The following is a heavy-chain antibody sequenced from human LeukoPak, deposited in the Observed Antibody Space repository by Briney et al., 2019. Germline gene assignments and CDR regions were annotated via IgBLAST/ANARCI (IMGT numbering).Heavy chain of an antibody. V-gene: IGHV4-34*01. CDR2: VYHSGST. Sequence: PSETLSLTCVVTNVSFSDYFWSWIRQPPGKGLEWVGEVYHSGSTNYNPSLKSRVSISAEMSKKQFSLNLNSVAAADTAVYYCAREKFLGRLTRVLDTWGQGTLVTVSS. D-gene: IGHD3-3*01. CDR3: AREKFLGRLTRVLDT. J-gene: IGHJ5*02. CDR1: NVSFSDYF.